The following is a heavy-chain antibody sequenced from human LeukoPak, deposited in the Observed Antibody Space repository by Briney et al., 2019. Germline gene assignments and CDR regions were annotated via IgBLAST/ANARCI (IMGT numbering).Heavy chain of an antibody. Sequence: SETLSLTCTVSGGSISSYYWSWIRQPPGKGLDWIGYIYYSGSTNYNPSLKSRVTISVDTSKNQFSLKLSSVTAADTAVYYCARGIPYYYGSGIQNWFDPWGQGTLVTVSS. CDR1: GGSISSYY. J-gene: IGHJ5*02. CDR2: IYYSGST. D-gene: IGHD3-10*01. V-gene: IGHV4-59*01. CDR3: ARGIPYYYGSGIQNWFDP.